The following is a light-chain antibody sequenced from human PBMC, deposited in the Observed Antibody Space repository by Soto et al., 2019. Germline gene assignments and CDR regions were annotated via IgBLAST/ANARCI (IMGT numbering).Light chain of an antibody. CDR2: EVN. CDR3: SSYSSANTVI. Sequence: QSALTQPASLSGSPGQSITISCTGTSSDIGAYDYVSWFQQHPGKAPKLMISEVNNRPSGVSNRFSGSKSGNTASLTISGLQAEDEAQYYCSSYSSANTVIFGGGTKLTVL. CDR1: SSDIGAYDY. J-gene: IGLJ2*01. V-gene: IGLV2-14*01.